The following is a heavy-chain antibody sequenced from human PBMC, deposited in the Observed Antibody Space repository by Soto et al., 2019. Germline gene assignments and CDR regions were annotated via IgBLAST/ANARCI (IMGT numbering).Heavy chain of an antibody. D-gene: IGHD3-16*01. CDR2: IIPIFGTA. CDR3: ARDRERLGGIVRGSFDY. J-gene: IGHJ4*02. CDR1: GGTFSSYA. Sequence: QVQLVQSGAEVKKSGSSVKVSCKASGGTFSSYAISWVRQAPGQGLEWMGGIIPIFGTANYAQKFQGRVTITADESTSTAYMELSSLRSEDTAVYYCARDRERLGGIVRGSFDYWGQGTLVTVSS. V-gene: IGHV1-69*01.